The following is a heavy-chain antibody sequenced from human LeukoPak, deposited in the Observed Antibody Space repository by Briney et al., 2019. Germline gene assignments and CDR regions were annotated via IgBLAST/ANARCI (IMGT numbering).Heavy chain of an antibody. CDR3: ARGNLYYYYGMDV. CDR2: IYPGDSDT. Sequence: GESLKISCKGSGYSFTSYWISWVRQMPGKGLEWMGIIYPGDSDTRYSPSFQGQVTISADKSISTAYLQWSSLKASDTAMYYCARGNLYYYYGMDVWGQGTAVTVSS. J-gene: IGHJ6*02. D-gene: IGHD3-10*01. CDR1: GYSFTSYW. V-gene: IGHV5-51*01.